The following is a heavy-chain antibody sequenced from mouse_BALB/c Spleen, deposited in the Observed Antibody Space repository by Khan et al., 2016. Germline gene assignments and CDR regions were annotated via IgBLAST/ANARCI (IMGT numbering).Heavy chain of an antibody. CDR1: GFNIKDYY. J-gene: IGHJ4*01. CDR2: LDPENGDT. D-gene: IGHD2-1*01. V-gene: IGHV14-4*02. CDR3: KTGYCNYDAVDY. Sequence: VQLQQSGAELVRSGALVKLSCTSSGFNIKDYYIHWVRQRPEQGLEWIGWLDPENGDTEYAPKFQGKATMTAHTSSNTAYLHLSSLTSEDTAVCDCKTGYCNYDAVDYWGQGTSVTVSS.